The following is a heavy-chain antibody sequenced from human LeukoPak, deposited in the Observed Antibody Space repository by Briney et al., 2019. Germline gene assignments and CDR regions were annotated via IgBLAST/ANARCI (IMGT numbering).Heavy chain of an antibody. Sequence: SETLSLTCTVSGGSISNGDYYWTWIRQHPGKGLEWIGYIYYSGSTYYNPSLKSRVVISVDTSKNQFSLKLKSVTAADTAVYYCARDRRWLRFHGFDIWGQGTMVTVSS. CDR2: IYYSGST. CDR3: ARDRRWLRFHGFDI. J-gene: IGHJ3*02. CDR1: GGSISNGDYY. V-gene: IGHV4-31*03. D-gene: IGHD5-12*01.